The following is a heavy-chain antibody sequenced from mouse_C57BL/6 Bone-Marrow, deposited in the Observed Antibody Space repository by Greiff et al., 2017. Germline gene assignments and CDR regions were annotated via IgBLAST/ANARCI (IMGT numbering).Heavy chain of an antibody. CDR1: GYTFTSYW. D-gene: IGHD3-2*02. CDR2: IHPNSGST. V-gene: IGHV1-64*01. CDR3: AAQATGFGC. Sequence: QVQLQQSGAELVKPGASVKLSCKASGYTFTSYWMHWVKQRPGQGLEWIGMIHPNSGSTNYNEKFKSKATLTADKSSSTAYMQLSSLTSEDSAVYYCAAQATGFGCWGQGTLVTVSA. J-gene: IGHJ3*01.